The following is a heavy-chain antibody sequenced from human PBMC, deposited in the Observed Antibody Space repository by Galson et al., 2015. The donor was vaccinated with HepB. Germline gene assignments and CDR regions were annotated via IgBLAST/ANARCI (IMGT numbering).Heavy chain of an antibody. CDR1: GYTFTTNG. V-gene: IGHV1-18*04. Sequence: SVKVSCTASGYTFTTNGISWVRQAPGQGLEWMGWISANSGNTKYAQNFQERVTLTRDTSTSTVYLELRNLRSDDTAAYYCARERDYRFDYWGQGTLVTVSS. CDR2: ISANSGNT. J-gene: IGHJ4*02. CDR3: ARERDYRFDY. D-gene: IGHD4/OR15-4a*01.